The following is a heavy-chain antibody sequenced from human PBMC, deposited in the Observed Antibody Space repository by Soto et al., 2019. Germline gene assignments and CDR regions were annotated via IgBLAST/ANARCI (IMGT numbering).Heavy chain of an antibody. CDR2: IYYSGST. CDR3: ARDGGAGPDY. V-gene: IGHV4-59*01. Sequence: SETLSLTCTVSGGSISSYYWSWIRQPPGKGLEWIGYIYYSGSTNYNPSLKSRVTISVDTSKNQFALKLSSVTAADTAVYYCARDGGAGPDYWGQGTLVTVSS. CDR1: GGSISSYY. J-gene: IGHJ4*02. D-gene: IGHD3-16*01.